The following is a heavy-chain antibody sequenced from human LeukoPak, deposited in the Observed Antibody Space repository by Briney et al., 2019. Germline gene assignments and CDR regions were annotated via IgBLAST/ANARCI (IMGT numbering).Heavy chain of an antibody. CDR1: GYTFTSYG. Sequence: ASVKVSCKASGYTFTSYGISWVRQAPGQGLEWMGWISAYNGNTNYAQKLQGRVTMTTDTSTSTAYMELRSLRSDDTAVYYCARVRCTSCRTGAFDIWGQGTMVTVSS. J-gene: IGHJ3*02. V-gene: IGHV1-18*01. CDR2: ISAYNGNT. CDR3: ARVRCTSCRTGAFDI. D-gene: IGHD2-2*01.